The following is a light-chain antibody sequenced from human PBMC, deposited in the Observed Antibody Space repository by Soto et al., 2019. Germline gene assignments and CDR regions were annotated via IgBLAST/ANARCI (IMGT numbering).Light chain of an antibody. Sequence: QAVVTQPASVSRSPGQSITISCTGTTSDVGAYNYVSWYRQHPGKAPKLMIYEVNNRPSGVSDRFSGSKSGNSASLTISGLQAEDEADYYCSSYTRSNTWVFGGGTKLTVL. CDR3: SSYTRSNTWV. CDR2: EVN. V-gene: IGLV2-14*01. J-gene: IGLJ3*02. CDR1: TSDVGAYNY.